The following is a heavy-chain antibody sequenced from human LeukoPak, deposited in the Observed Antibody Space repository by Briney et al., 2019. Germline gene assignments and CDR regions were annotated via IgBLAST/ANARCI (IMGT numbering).Heavy chain of an antibody. CDR1: GFTFSSYG. CDR3: AKVPGLRNAFDI. V-gene: IGHV3-30*18. CDR2: ISYDGCNK. J-gene: IGHJ3*02. Sequence: PGGSLRLSCAASGFTFSSYGMHWVRQAPGKGLEWVAVISYDGCNKYYADSVKGRFTISRDNSKNTLYLQMNSLRAEDTAVYYCAKVPGLRNAFDIWGQGTMVTVSS.